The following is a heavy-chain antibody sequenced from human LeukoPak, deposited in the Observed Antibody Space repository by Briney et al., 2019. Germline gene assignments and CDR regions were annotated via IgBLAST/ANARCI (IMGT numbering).Heavy chain of an antibody. V-gene: IGHV3-48*03. CDR2: ISSSGSTI. CDR3: ARDPLIAAGGVNWFDP. CDR1: GFTFSSYE. D-gene: IGHD6-13*01. Sequence: PGGSLRLSCAASGFTFSSYEMNWVRQAPGKGLEWVSYISSSGSTIYYADSVKGRFTISRDNAKNSLYLQMNSLGAEDTAFYYCARDPLIAAGGVNWFDPWGQGTLVTVSS. J-gene: IGHJ5*02.